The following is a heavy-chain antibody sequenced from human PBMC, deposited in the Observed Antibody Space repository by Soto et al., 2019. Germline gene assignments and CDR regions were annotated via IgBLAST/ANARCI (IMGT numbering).Heavy chain of an antibody. CDR2: INHSGST. CDR3: ARGFNFWSGHFDY. Sequence: PSETLSLTCAVYGGSFSGYYWSWIRQPPGKGLEWIGEINHSGSTNYNPSLKSRVTISVDTPKNQFSLKLSSVTAADTAVYYCARGFNFWSGHFDYWGQGTLVTVSS. V-gene: IGHV4-34*01. CDR1: GGSFSGYY. D-gene: IGHD3-3*01. J-gene: IGHJ4*02.